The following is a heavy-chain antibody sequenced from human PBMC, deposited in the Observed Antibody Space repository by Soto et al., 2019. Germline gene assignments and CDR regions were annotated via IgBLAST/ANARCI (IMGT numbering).Heavy chain of an antibody. V-gene: IGHV3-9*01. CDR2: ISWNSGSI. CDR1: GFTFDDYA. D-gene: IGHD3-16*02. CDR3: AKDKSSGVMITFGGVIVSPFDY. Sequence: ALRLSCAASGFTFDDYAMHWVRQAPGKGLEWVSGISWNSGSIGYADSVKGRFTISRDNAKNSLYLQMNSLRAEDTALYYCAKDKSSGVMITFGGVIVSPFDYWGQGTLVTVSS. J-gene: IGHJ4*02.